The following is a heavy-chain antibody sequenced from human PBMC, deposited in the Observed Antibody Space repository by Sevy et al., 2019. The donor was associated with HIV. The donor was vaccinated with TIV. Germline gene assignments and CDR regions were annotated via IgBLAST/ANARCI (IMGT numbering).Heavy chain of an antibody. Sequence: GGSLRLCCAASGFPFNDHAMHWVRQVPGKGLEWVSGVSWNSRNIGYADSVRGRFTISRDNARHFLYLEMNSLRPEDTAFYYCAKDINRGCDGVNCYSYYYYFYGLDVWGQGTSVTVSS. CDR3: AKDINRGCDGVNCYSYYYYFYGLDV. J-gene: IGHJ6*02. V-gene: IGHV3-9*01. CDR1: GFPFNDHA. D-gene: IGHD2-21*02. CDR2: VSWNSRNI.